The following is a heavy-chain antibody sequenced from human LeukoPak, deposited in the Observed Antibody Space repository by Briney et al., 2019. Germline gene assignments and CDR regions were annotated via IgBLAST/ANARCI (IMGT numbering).Heavy chain of an antibody. CDR2: INHSGST. V-gene: IGHV4-34*01. CDR3: ARWKSGNPEDIVVVPAAYYYGMDV. Sequence: KPSETLSLTCAVYGGSFSGYYWSWIRQPPGKGLEWIGEINHSGSTNYNPSLKSRVTISVDTSKNQFSLKLSSVTAADTAVYYCARWKSGNPEDIVVVPAAYYYGMDVWGQGTTVTVSS. J-gene: IGHJ6*02. CDR1: GGSFSGYY. D-gene: IGHD2-2*01.